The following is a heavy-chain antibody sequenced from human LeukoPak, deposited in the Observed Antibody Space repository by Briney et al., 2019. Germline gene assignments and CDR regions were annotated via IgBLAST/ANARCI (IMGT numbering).Heavy chain of an antibody. D-gene: IGHD4-11*01. CDR2: INHSGST. V-gene: IGHV4-34*01. Sequence: SETLSLTCAVYGGSFSGYYWSWIRQPPGKGLEWIGEINHSGSTNYNPSLKSRVTISVDTSKNQFSLKLSSVTAADTAVYYCARVNYRRISDYWGQGTLVTVSS. CDR1: GGSFSGYY. J-gene: IGHJ4*02. CDR3: ARVNYRRISDY.